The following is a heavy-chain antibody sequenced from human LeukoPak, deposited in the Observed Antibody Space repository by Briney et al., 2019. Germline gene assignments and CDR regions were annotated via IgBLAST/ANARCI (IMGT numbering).Heavy chain of an antibody. D-gene: IGHD4-17*01. CDR2: ISYDGSNK. J-gene: IGHJ4*02. CDR3: AKDASRYGDYVLDY. V-gene: IGHV3-30*18. Sequence: GGSLRLSCAASGFTFSSYGMHLVRQAPGKGLEWVAVISYDGSNKYYADSVKGRLTISRDNSKNTLYLQMNSLRAEDTAVYYCAKDASRYGDYVLDYWGQGTLVTVSS. CDR1: GFTFSSYG.